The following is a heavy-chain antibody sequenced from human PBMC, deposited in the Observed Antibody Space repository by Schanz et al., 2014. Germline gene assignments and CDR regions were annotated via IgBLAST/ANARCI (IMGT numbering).Heavy chain of an antibody. CDR2: FHHEDGDT. Sequence: QVQLVQSGAEVKKPGASVKVSCQASGYTFTSYDINWVRQAPGRGLEWMGGFHHEDGDTVYAQKFQGRVIMTEDTSTDTAYVELSRLTSEDTAVYYCARGGFFDSTSFDSWGQGTLVTVSS. J-gene: IGHJ4*02. CDR3: ARGGFFDSTSFDS. CDR1: GYTFTSYD. D-gene: IGHD2-2*01. V-gene: IGHV1-24*01.